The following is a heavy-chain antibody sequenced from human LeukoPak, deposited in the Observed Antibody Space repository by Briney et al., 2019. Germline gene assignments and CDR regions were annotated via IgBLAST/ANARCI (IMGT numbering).Heavy chain of an antibody. CDR2: ISGSGGST. J-gene: IGHJ4*02. CDR3: VKVGELRYFEWSPDY. D-gene: IGHD3-9*01. CDR1: GFTFNTYA. V-gene: IGHV3-23*01. Sequence: GGSLRLSCAASGFTFNTYAMSWVREAPGKGLEWVSVISGSGGSTYYADSVKGRFTISRDNSKNTLFLQMNSLRADDTAVYYCVKVGELRYFEWSPDYWGQGTLLTVSS.